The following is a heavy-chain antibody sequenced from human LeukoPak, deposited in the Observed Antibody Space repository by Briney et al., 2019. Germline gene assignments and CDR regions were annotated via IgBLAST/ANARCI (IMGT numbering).Heavy chain of an antibody. Sequence: GGTLRLSCAASGVTFSSYNVNWGRQAPRKGLEWVSFSSSSGTYRYYAASVKGRFTIFRDNAKTSLYLQMNSLRAEVTAVYYCARDEGGYLPAQFAYWGQGTLVTVSS. J-gene: IGHJ4*02. D-gene: IGHD5-12*01. CDR2: SSSSGTYR. CDR3: ARDEGGYLPAQFAY. CDR1: GVTFSSYN. V-gene: IGHV3-21*01.